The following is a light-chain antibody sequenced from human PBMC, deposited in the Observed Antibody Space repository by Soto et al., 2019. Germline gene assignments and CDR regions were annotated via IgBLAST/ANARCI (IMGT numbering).Light chain of an antibody. Sequence: DIQMTQSPSSLSASVGDRFTITCRVSQRISSYLNWYQQKPGKAPKLLIYAASSLQSGVPSRFSGSGSGTDFTLTISSLQPEDFATYYCQQSYSTPITFGQGTRLEI. CDR3: QQSYSTPIT. V-gene: IGKV1-39*01. J-gene: IGKJ5*01. CDR2: AAS. CDR1: QRISSY.